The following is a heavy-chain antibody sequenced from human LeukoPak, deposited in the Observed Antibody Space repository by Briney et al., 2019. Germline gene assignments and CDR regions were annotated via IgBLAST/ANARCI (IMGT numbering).Heavy chain of an antibody. CDR1: GFTFSHYN. CDR3: AREGRSSGY. V-gene: IGHV3-21*01. D-gene: IGHD6-6*01. CDR2: ISSSSSYI. Sequence: RPGGSLRLSCAGFGFTFSHYNMNWVRQAPGKGLEWVSSISSSSSYIYYADSVKGRFTISRDNAKNSLYLQMNSLRAEDTAVYYCAREGRSSGYWGQGTLVTVSS. J-gene: IGHJ4*02.